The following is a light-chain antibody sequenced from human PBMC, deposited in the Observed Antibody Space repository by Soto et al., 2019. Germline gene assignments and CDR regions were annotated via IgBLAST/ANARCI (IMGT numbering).Light chain of an antibody. CDR3: QQRSNWPLT. CDR1: QGVCSY. CDR2: DAS. Sequence: EIVLTQSPATLSLSPGERATLSCSASQGVCSYLAWYQQKPGQAPRLLIYDASNRATGIPARFSGSGSGTDFTLTISSLEPEDVAVYYCQQRSNWPLTFGGGTKVEIK. J-gene: IGKJ4*01. V-gene: IGKV3-11*01.